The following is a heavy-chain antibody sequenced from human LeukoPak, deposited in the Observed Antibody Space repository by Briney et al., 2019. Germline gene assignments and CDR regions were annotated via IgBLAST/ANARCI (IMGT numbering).Heavy chain of an antibody. D-gene: IGHD3-10*01. Sequence: ASVKVSCKASGYTFTSYGISWVRQAPGQGLEWMGWISAYNGNTNYAQKLQGRVTMTTDTSTSTAYMELRSLRSDDTAVYYCASPRAYGSGRPDAFDIWGQGTMVTVSS. CDR2: ISAYNGNT. V-gene: IGHV1-18*01. CDR1: GYTFTSYG. CDR3: ASPRAYGSGRPDAFDI. J-gene: IGHJ3*02.